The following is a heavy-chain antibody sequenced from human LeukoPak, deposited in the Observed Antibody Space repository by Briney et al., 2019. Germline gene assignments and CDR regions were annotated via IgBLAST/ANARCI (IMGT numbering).Heavy chain of an antibody. CDR2: IYYSGST. CDR1: DDSIRSSAYY. J-gene: IGHJ3*02. V-gene: IGHV4-39*01. CDR3: ASDPYGSGSFLGAFDI. Sequence: SETLSLTCAVSDDSIRSSAYYWGWIRQPPGKGLEWIGSIYYSGSTYYNPSLKSRVTISIDTSKNQFSLKLSSVTAADTAVYYCASDPYGSGSFLGAFDIWGQGTMVTVSS. D-gene: IGHD3-10*01.